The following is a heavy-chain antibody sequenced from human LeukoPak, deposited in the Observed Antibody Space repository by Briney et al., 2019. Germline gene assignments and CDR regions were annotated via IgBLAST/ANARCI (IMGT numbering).Heavy chain of an antibody. CDR1: GFTFSSYS. CDR2: ISSSSSYI. J-gene: IGHJ4*02. D-gene: IGHD6-19*01. Sequence: PGGSLRLSCVASGFTFSSYSMNWVRQAPGKGLEWVSSISSSSSYIYYADSVKGRFTISRDNAKNSLYLQMNSLRAEDMAVYYCARGTSSGWSYFDYWGQGTLVTVSS. V-gene: IGHV3-21*01. CDR3: ARGTSSGWSYFDY.